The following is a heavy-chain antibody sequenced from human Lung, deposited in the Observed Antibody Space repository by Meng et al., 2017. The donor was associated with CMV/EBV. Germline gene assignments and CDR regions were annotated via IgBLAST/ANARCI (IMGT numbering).Heavy chain of an antibody. CDR2: VSAYSGHT. J-gene: IGHJ4*02. CDR1: PYTFINYQ. CDR3: AAGEGQLSRDH. Sequence: ASVXVSCKAFPYTFINYQFNWLRLVPGQGLEWMGRVSAYSGHTHYAQNFQGRVILSTETSTDTVFMQLTGLTADDTAIYYCAAGEGQLSRDHWGQGTLVTVSS. V-gene: IGHV1-18*01. D-gene: IGHD5-18*01.